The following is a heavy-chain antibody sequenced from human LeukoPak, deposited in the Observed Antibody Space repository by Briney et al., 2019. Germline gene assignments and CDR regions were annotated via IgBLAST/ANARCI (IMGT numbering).Heavy chain of an antibody. Sequence: GGSLRLSCAASRFTFSSYAMSWVRQAPGKGLEWVSAISGSGGSTYYADSVKGRFTISRDNSKNTLYLQMNSLRAEDTAVYYCAKEAWTVLPEGYNWFDPWGQGTLVTVSS. J-gene: IGHJ5*02. CDR2: ISGSGGST. V-gene: IGHV3-23*01. D-gene: IGHD3-10*01. CDR3: AKEAWTVLPEGYNWFDP. CDR1: RFTFSSYA.